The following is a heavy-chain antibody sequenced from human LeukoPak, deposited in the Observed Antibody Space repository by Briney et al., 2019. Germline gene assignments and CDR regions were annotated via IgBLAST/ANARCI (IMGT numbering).Heavy chain of an antibody. Sequence: PGGSLRLSCEASGFTFSDPYMSWIRQAPGKGLECLSYISGSGTDINYADSVRGRFTISRDNAKNLLYLQMNDLRVEDTAVYYCATLTGGDDAFDIWGQGTMVTVSS. J-gene: IGHJ3*02. CDR1: GFTFSDPY. CDR3: ATLTGGDDAFDI. D-gene: IGHD4-23*01. CDR2: ISGSGTDI. V-gene: IGHV3-11*01.